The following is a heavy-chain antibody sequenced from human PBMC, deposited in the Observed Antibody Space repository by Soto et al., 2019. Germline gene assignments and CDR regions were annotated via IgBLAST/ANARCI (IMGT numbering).Heavy chain of an antibody. J-gene: IGHJ5*02. CDR2: IYYSGST. D-gene: IGHD6-13*01. Sequence: QLQLQESGPGLVKPSETLSLTCTVSGGSISSSSYYWGWIRQPPGKGLEWIGSIYYSGSTYYNPSLKSLVTISVDTSKNQFSLKLSSVTAADTAVYYCARHSRSSSWSNWFDPWGQGTLVTVSS. CDR1: GGSISSSSYY. V-gene: IGHV4-39*01. CDR3: ARHSRSSSWSNWFDP.